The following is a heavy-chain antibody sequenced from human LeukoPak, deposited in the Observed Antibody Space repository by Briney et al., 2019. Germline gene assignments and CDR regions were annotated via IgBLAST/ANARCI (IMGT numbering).Heavy chain of an antibody. V-gene: IGHV3-23*01. CDR1: GFTFSSYA. CDR3: AKRSIRSWSSFDY. J-gene: IGHJ4*02. CDR2: ISGSGGST. D-gene: IGHD2-15*01. Sequence: PGGSLRLSCAASGFTFSSYAMNWVRQAPGKGLEWVSSISGSGGSTYFADSVKGRFTISRDNSKSTLYLQMNSLKAEDTAVYYCAKRSIRSWSSFDYWGQGTLVTVSS.